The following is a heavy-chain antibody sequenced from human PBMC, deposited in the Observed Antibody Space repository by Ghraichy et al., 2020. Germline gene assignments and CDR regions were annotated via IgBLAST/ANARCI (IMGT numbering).Heavy chain of an antibody. CDR3: ARASPRSVGRKDYYYYYMTS. J-gene: IGHJ6*03. D-gene: IGHD1-14*01. CDR2: IYTSGST. V-gene: IGHV4-4*07. Sequence: SETLSLTCTVSGGSISSYYWSWIRQPAGKGLEWIGRIYTSGSTNYNPSLKSRVTMSVDTSKNQFSLKLSSVTAADTAVYYCARASPRSVGRKDYYYYYMTSGAKGPRSPSP. CDR1: GGSISSYY.